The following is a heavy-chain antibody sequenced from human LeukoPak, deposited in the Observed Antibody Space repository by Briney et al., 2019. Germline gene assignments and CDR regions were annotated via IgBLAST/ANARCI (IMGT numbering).Heavy chain of an antibody. D-gene: IGHD2-15*01. CDR1: GFTFSNYN. Sequence: GGSLRLSCTASGFTFSNYNMNWVRQAPGQGLEWVSSISSSSTYIYYADSVRGRFTLSRDDAKNSLYLQMNSLRAEDTAVYYCARVECSGGSCYLSDYYYYYMDVWGKGTTVTVSS. CDR2: ISSSSTYI. V-gene: IGHV3-21*01. CDR3: ARVECSGGSCYLSDYYYYYMDV. J-gene: IGHJ6*03.